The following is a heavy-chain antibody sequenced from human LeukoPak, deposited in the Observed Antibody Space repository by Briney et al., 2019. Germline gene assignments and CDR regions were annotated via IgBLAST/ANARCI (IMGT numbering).Heavy chain of an antibody. CDR1: GYTFTSYG. CDR2: ISAYNGNT. CDR3: ARDGGFDAIAVRLFAFRKLDY. Sequence: ASVKVSCKASGYTFTSYGISWVRQAPGQGLEWMGWISAYNGNTNYAQKLQGRVTMTTDTSTSTAYMELRSLRSDDTAVYYCARDGGFDAIAVRLFAFRKLDYWGQGTLVTVSS. J-gene: IGHJ4*02. D-gene: IGHD6-6*01. V-gene: IGHV1-18*01.